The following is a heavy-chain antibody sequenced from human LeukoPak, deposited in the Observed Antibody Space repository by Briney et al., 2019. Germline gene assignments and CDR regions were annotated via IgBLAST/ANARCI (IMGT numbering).Heavy chain of an antibody. Sequence: ASVKVSCKASGYTFTGYHMHWVRQAPAHGLEWMGWINPNSGGTNYAQEFQGRVTMTRDTSISTAYMELSRLGSDDTAVYYCASGREYSGSGSHDDAFDVWGQGTMVTVSS. V-gene: IGHV1-2*02. CDR2: INPNSGGT. D-gene: IGHD3-10*01. J-gene: IGHJ3*01. CDR3: ASGREYSGSGSHDDAFDV. CDR1: GYTFTGYH.